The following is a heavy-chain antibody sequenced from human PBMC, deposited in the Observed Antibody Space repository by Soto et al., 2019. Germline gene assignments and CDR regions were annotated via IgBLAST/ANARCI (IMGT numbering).Heavy chain of an antibody. CDR3: ARAKYNENYRYYYYGMDV. D-gene: IGHD1-7*01. J-gene: IGHJ6*02. V-gene: IGHV3-48*02. CDR1: GFTFSSYS. Sequence: GGSLRLSCAASGFTFSSYSMNWVRQAPGKGLEWVSYISSSSNTIYYADSVKGRFTISRDNAKNSLYLQMNSLKDEDTAVYYCARAKYNENYRYYYYGMDVWGQGTTVTVSS. CDR2: ISSSSNTI.